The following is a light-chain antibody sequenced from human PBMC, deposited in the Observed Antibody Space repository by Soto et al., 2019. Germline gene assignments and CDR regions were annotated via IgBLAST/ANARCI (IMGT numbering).Light chain of an antibody. CDR3: SSYTISSTYV. CDR1: SSDVGSNNG. J-gene: IGLJ1*01. Sequence: QSVLTQPPSVSGSPGQSVTISCTGTSSDVGSNNGVSWYQQPPGTAPKLMIYDVSNRPSGVPDRFSGCKSGNTASLTISGLQAEDDGDYYCSSYTISSTYVFGTGTKLTVL. V-gene: IGLV2-18*02. CDR2: DVS.